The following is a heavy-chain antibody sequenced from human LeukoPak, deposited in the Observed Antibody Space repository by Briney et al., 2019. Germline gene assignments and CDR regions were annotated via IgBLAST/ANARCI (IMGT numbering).Heavy chain of an antibody. CDR3: ARQYFGSSSPAFDY. CDR2: IFHSGNT. V-gene: IGHV4-4*02. CDR1: GGSISSNNW. D-gene: IGHD6-6*01. J-gene: IGHJ4*02. Sequence: PSATLSLTCAVSGGSISSNNWWSWVRQPPGKGLEWIGEIFHSGNTNYSPSLKSRVTISVDKSKNQFSLKLSSVTAADTAVYYCARQYFGSSSPAFDYWGQGALVTVSS.